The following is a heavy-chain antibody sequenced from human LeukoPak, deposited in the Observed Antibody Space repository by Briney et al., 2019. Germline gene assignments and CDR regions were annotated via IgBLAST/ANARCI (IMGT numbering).Heavy chain of an antibody. D-gene: IGHD3-10*01. Sequence: PSETLSLTCTVSGGSMSPYYWSWIRQTPGKGLEWIGYTFTSGGTNYNPSLKSRVTISVDTSKNQFSLKLSSVTAADTAVYYCARTYYYGSGSFNYFDYWGQGTLVTVSS. V-gene: IGHV4-4*09. CDR2: TFTSGGT. J-gene: IGHJ4*02. CDR3: ARTYYYGSGSFNYFDY. CDR1: GGSMSPYY.